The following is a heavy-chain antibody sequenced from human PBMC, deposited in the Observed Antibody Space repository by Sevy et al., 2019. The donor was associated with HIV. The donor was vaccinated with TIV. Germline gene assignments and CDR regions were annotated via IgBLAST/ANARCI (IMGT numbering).Heavy chain of an antibody. D-gene: IGHD3-3*01. J-gene: IGHJ4*02. V-gene: IGHV3-30*04. CDR2: ISYDGSKI. CDR1: GFTFSTYA. Sequence: GGSLRLSCAASGFTFSTYAIHWVRQAPGKGLEWVALISYDGSKIFYIDSVKGRFTVSRDNSRNALYLQMNSLRPEDTAVYHCAVWPGGPNGNYLKIDSWGQGTLVTVSS. CDR3: AVWPGGPNGNYLKIDS.